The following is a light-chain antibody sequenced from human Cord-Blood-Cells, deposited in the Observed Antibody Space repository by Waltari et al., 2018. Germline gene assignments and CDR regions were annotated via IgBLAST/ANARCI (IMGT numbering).Light chain of an antibody. CDR1: QSVLYSSNNKNY. CDR3: QQYYSTSLT. Sequence: DIVMTQSPDSLAVSLGERATINCKSSQSVLYSSNNKNYLAWYQQKPGQPPKLLIYWASTRESGVPDRCSGSGSGTDFTLTISILQAEDVAVYYCQQYYSTSLTFGGGTKVEIK. V-gene: IGKV4-1*01. J-gene: IGKJ4*01. CDR2: WAS.